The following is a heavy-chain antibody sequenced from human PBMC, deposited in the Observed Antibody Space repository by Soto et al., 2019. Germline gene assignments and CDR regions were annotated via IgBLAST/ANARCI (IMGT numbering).Heavy chain of an antibody. V-gene: IGHV4-31*03. Sequence: PSETLSLTCTVSGGSISSGGYYWSWIRQHPGKGLEWIGYIYYSGSTYYNPSLKSRVTISVDTSKNQFSLKLSSVTAADTAVYYRARFHFGHVVPANNWFDPWGQGTLVTVSS. J-gene: IGHJ5*02. CDR2: IYYSGST. CDR1: GGSISSGGYY. CDR3: ARFHFGHVVPANNWFDP. D-gene: IGHD2-2*01.